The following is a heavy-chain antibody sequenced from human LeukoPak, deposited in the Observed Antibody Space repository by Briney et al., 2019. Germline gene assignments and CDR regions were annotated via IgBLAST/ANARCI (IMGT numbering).Heavy chain of an antibody. CDR3: ARYNGSWYYSAY. J-gene: IGHJ4*02. CDR2: TKSKTDGGTT. Sequence: GGPLRLSCGVSGFTFSNSWMSWVRQAPGKGLEWVGRTKSKTDGGTTEYAAPVKGRFTISRDDSKNTLYLQMNSLKTADTAVYYFARYNGSWYYSAYCGQGTLVTVSS. V-gene: IGHV3-15*01. CDR1: GFTFSNSW. D-gene: IGHD6-13*01.